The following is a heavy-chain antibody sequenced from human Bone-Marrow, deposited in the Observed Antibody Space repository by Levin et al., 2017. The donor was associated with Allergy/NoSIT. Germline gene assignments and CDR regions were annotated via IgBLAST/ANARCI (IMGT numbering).Heavy chain of an antibody. CDR2: ISRNSTTI. D-gene: IGHD1-14*01. CDR3: TTNPKY. Sequence: GGSLRLSCAVSGFTFSSYSMNWVRQAPGKGLEWLSYISRNSTTIYYADSVKGRFTISRDNAKNSLYLQMNSLRDEDTAVYYCTTNPKYWGKGTLVTVSS. CDR1: GFTFSSYS. J-gene: IGHJ4*02. V-gene: IGHV3-48*02.